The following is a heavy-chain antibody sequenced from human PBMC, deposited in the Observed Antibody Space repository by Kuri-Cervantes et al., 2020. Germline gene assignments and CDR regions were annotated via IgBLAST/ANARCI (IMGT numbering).Heavy chain of an antibody. J-gene: IGHJ3*02. V-gene: IGHV4-30-2*02. Sequence: SETLSLTCAVSGGSLSIGDYSWNWIRQPPGRDLEWIGKIYYSGTTQYNPSLKSRVTISVDRSENQFSLRLSSVTAADTAVYYCASITPPIPMDDAFDIWGQGTMVTVSS. CDR3: ASITPPIPMDDAFDI. CDR1: GGSLSIGDYS. D-gene: IGHD3-10*01. CDR2: IYYSGTT.